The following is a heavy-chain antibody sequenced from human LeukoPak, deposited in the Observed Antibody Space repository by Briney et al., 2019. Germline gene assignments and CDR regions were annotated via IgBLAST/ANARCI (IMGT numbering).Heavy chain of an antibody. CDR3: ARHRCSGGSCYPMNWFDP. D-gene: IGHD2-15*01. J-gene: IGHJ5*02. CDR2: IDHTGST. CDR1: DDSITIYY. V-gene: IGHV4-59*01. Sequence: SETLSLTCTVSDDSITIYYWTWIRQPPGKGLEWIGYIDHTGSTNYNPSLNSRVTISRDTSKNHFSLELSSVTAADTAVYYCARHRCSGGSCYPMNWFDPWGQGTLVTVSS.